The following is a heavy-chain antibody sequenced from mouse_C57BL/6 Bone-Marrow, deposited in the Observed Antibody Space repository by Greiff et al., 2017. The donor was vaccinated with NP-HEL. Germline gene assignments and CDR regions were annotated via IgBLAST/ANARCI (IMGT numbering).Heavy chain of an antibody. D-gene: IGHD1-1*01. V-gene: IGHV1-80*01. CDR1: GYAFSTYG. Sequence: VQLVESGAELVKPGASVKISCKASGYAFSTYGMNWVKQRPGKGLEWIGQIYPRDGDTNYNGKFKGKVTLTADKSSSTAYMQLSSLTSEDSAVYLCARGDYGSSRFGYAMDYWGQGTSVTVSS. CDR3: ARGDYGSSRFGYAMDY. J-gene: IGHJ4*01. CDR2: IYPRDGDT.